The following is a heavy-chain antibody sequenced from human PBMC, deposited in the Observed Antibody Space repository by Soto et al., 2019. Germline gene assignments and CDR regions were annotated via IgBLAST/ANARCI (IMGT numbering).Heavy chain of an antibody. CDR2: VYHTGRT. J-gene: IGHJ4*02. V-gene: IGHV4-61*01. D-gene: IGHD3-3*01. CDR3: ARDFAYFDS. Sequence: SETLSLTCTVSGGSFKSGSYSWSWIRQPPGKGLEWIGDVYHTGRTSYNPSLKSRVSISMDTSKNQFSLNLDSVTAADTAVYFCARDFAYFDSWGQGTLVTVSS. CDR1: GGSFKSGSYS.